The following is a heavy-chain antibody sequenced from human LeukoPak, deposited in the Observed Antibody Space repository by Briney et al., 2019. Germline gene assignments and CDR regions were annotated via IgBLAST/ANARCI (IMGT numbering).Heavy chain of an antibody. CDR2: ISSTSSTL. CDR3: ARESAYAFDY. J-gene: IGHJ4*02. V-gene: IGHV3-48*01. Sequence: GGSLRLSCAASGFTFSGYSMNWVRQAPGKGLEWVSYISSTSSTLLYTDSVKGRLIISRDNAKNSLYLQMNSLRAEDTAVYYCARESAYAFDYWGQGIPVTVSS. CDR1: GFTFSGYS. D-gene: IGHD5-12*01.